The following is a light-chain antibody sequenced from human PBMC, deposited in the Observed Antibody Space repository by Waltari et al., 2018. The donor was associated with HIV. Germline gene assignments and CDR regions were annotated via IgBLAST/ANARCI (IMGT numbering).Light chain of an antibody. V-gene: IGLV1-47*01. J-gene: IGLJ3*02. CDR3: ASWDDSLRNWV. CDR2: RNY. Sequence: QSVLTQPPSASGPPGQRVTIPCSGRSSNIGDNYVSWYQQPPGTAPKLLIDRNYQRPSGVPDRFAGSKSGTSASLAISGLRSEDEGDFYCASWDDSLRNWVFGGGTKLTVL. CDR1: SSNIGDNY.